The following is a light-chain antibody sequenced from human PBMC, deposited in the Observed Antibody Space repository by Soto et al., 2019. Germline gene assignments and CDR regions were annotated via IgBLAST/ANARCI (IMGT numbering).Light chain of an antibody. CDR2: GAS. V-gene: IGKV3D-20*02. J-gene: IGKJ5*01. CDR1: QSVSSSY. Sequence: ELVLTQSPGTLSLKQGERATLSCRASQSVSSSYLAWYQQKPGQAPRLLIYGASSRATGIPARFSGSGSGTDFTLTISSLEPEDFAVYYCQQRSNWPPEITFGQGTRLEIK. CDR3: QQRSNWPPEIT.